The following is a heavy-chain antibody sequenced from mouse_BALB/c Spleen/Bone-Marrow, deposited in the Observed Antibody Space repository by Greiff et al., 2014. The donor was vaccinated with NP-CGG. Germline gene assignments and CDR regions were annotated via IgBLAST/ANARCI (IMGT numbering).Heavy chain of an antibody. V-gene: IGHV1-80*01. CDR2: IYPGDGDT. CDR1: GYAFSVYW. CDR3: ARGGISVDY. J-gene: IGHJ2*01. Sequence: VQLQQSGAELVRPGSSVKISCKASGYAFSVYWMNWVKQRPGQGLEWMGQIYPGDGDTNYNGKFKGRATLTADKSSNTAYMQLSSLTSEDSAVYFCARGGISVDYWGQGTTLTVSS.